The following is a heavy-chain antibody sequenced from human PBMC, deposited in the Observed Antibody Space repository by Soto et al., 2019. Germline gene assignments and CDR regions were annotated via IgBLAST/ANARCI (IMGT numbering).Heavy chain of an antibody. CDR3: ARSGDNYNVLDY. J-gene: IGHJ4*02. CDR2: SSNSGTFT. D-gene: IGHD3-10*02. CDR1: GFSISDHY. V-gene: IGHV3-11*05. Sequence: QVQLVESGGGLVKPGGSLRLTCAASGFSISDHYMSWIRQAPGKGLAWVSYSSNSGTFTKYADSAKGRFSISRDNAKNSLYLEINSLRGEDTAIYYCARSGDNYNVLDYWGQGTPVTVSS.